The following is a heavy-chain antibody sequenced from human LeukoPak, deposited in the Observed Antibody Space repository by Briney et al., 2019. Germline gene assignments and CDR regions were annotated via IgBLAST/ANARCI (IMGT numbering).Heavy chain of an antibody. V-gene: IGHV3-48*01. Sequence: GGSLRLSCATFGFTFSSYGMTWVRQAPGKGLEWVSTISISGGTTYYADSVKGRFTISRDDAKNSLYLQMNSLRAEDTAVYYCARGTLRFLEWLEDFDIWGQGTMVTVSS. D-gene: IGHD3-3*01. CDR3: ARGTLRFLEWLEDFDI. J-gene: IGHJ3*02. CDR2: ISISGGTT. CDR1: GFTFSSYG.